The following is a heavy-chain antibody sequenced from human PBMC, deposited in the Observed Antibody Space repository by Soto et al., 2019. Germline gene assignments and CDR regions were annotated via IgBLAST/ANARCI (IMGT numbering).Heavy chain of an antibody. CDR1: GGSISSYY. Sequence: SETLSLTCTVSGGSISSYYWSWIRQPPGKGLGWIGYIYYSGSTNYNPSLKSRVTISVDTSKNQFSLKLSSVTAADTAVYYCARHERYFDWLGAFDIWGQGTMVTVSS. V-gene: IGHV4-59*08. J-gene: IGHJ3*02. D-gene: IGHD3-9*01. CDR3: ARHERYFDWLGAFDI. CDR2: IYYSGST.